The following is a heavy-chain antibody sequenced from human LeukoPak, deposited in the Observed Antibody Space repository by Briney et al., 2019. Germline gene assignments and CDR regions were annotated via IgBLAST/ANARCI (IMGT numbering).Heavy chain of an antibody. V-gene: IGHV3-21*01. Sequence: GGSLRLSCAASGFTFSSYSMNWVRQAPGKGLEWVSSISSSSSYIYYADSVKGRFTISRDNAKNSLYLQMNSLRAEDTAVYYCARDPLGYCSSTSCYSDAFDIWGQGTTVTVSS. CDR3: ARDPLGYCSSTSCYSDAFDI. J-gene: IGHJ3*02. D-gene: IGHD2-2*02. CDR1: GFTFSSYS. CDR2: ISSSSSYI.